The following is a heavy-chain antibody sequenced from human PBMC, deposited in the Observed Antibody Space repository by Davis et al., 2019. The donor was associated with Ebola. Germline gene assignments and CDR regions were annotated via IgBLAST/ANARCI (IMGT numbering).Heavy chain of an antibody. Sequence: GESLKISCAASGFTFSSYWMSWIRQAPGKGLEWVANIKQDGSEKYYVDSVKGRFTISRDNAKNSLYLQMNSLRAEDTAVYYCARYFLRLPAATWYFDLWGRGTVVTVSS. J-gene: IGHJ2*01. CDR1: GFTFSSYW. CDR2: IKQDGSEK. V-gene: IGHV3-7*01. D-gene: IGHD2-2*01. CDR3: ARYFLRLPAATWYFDL.